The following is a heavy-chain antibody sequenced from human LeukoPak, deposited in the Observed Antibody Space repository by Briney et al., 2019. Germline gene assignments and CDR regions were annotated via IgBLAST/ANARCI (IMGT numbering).Heavy chain of an antibody. D-gene: IGHD2-21*01. Sequence: SVKVSCKASGGTFSSYAISWVRQAPGQGLGWMGGIIPIFGTANYAQTFQGGVTITADESTSTAYMELSSLRSEDTAVYYCARDLLRGGDCWFDPWGQGTLVTVSS. CDR1: GGTFSSYA. CDR3: ARDLLRGGDCWFDP. J-gene: IGHJ5*02. CDR2: IIPIFGTA. V-gene: IGHV1-69*13.